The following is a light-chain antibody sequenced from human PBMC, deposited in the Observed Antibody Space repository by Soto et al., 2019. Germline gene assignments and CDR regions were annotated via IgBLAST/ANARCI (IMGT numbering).Light chain of an antibody. CDR2: EVT. CDR3: SSYTGRSTWV. Sequence: QSVLTQPASVSGSPGQSITISCAGTSSDVGGYTYVSWYQQYPGKAPKLMIYEVTNRPSGVSNRFSGSKSGNTASLTISGLRAEDEADYYCSSYTGRSTWVFGGGTKLTVL. J-gene: IGLJ3*02. V-gene: IGLV2-14*01. CDR1: SSDVGGYTY.